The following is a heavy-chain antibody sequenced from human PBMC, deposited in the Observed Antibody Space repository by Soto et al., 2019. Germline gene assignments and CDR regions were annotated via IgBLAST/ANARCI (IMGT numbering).Heavy chain of an antibody. V-gene: IGHV3-30*18. CDR1: GFTFSSYG. Sequence: QVQLVESGGGVVQPGRSLRLSCAASGFTFSSYGMHRVRQAPGKGLEWVAVISYDGSNKYYADSVKGRFTISRDNSKNTLYLQMNSLRAEDTAVYYCAKGGWELNWGQGTLVTVSS. J-gene: IGHJ4*02. CDR2: ISYDGSNK. CDR3: AKGGWELN. D-gene: IGHD3-10*01.